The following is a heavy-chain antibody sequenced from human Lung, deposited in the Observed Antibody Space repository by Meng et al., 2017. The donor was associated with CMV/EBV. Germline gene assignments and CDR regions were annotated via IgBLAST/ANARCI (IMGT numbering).Heavy chain of an antibody. Sequence: GESLKISCAASGFTFSSYGMHWVRQAPGKGLEWVAFIRYDGSNKYYADSVKGRFTSSRDNSKNTLYLQMNSLRAEDTAVYYCAKDGLEDVWGQGTTVTVSS. CDR1: GFTFSSYG. CDR2: IRYDGSNK. CDR3: AKDGLEDV. V-gene: IGHV3-30*02. J-gene: IGHJ6*02. D-gene: IGHD3-3*01.